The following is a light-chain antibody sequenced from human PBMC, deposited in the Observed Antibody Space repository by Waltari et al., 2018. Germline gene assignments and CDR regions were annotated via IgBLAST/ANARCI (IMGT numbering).Light chain of an antibody. CDR3: AAWDDSLSSWL. CDR1: SSNIGTNY. CDR2: RDD. V-gene: IGLV1-47*01. J-gene: IGLJ3*02. Sequence: QSVLTQPPSASGTPGQRVTMFCSGGSSNIGTNYAYWYKHLPGAAPKVLIFRDDQRPSGVPDLFSGSKSGTSASLTISGLRSDDEADYYCAAWDDSLSSWLFGGGTKLTVL.